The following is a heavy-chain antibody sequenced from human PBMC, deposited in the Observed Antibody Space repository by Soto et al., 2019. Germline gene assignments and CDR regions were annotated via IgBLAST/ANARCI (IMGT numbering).Heavy chain of an antibody. Sequence: NPSETLSLTCAVYGGSFSGYYCSWIRQPPGKGLEWIGEINHSGSTNYNPSLKSRVTISVDTSKNQFSLKLSSVTAADTAVYYCARYDEGHYYGMDVWGQGTTVTVSS. CDR1: GGSFSGYY. CDR2: INHSGST. J-gene: IGHJ6*02. V-gene: IGHV4-34*01. CDR3: ARYDEGHYYGMDV. D-gene: IGHD3-3*01.